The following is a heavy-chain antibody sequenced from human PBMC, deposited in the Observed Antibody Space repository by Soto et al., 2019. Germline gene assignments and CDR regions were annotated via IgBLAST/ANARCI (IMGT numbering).Heavy chain of an antibody. V-gene: IGHV4-34*01. CDR1: GGTFSGHD. D-gene: IGHD3-3*01. CDR2: INHSGST. Sequence: QVLLQQWGAGLLEPSETLSLTCAVYGGTFSGHDWSWIRQPPGKGLEWIGEINHSGSTSYNPSLKSRVPISVDTSKSQISLTLSSVTAADTAVYFCARRPGKYDFWRAYTSYDYYMDVWGKGTTVIVSS. CDR3: ARRPGKYDFWRAYTSYDYYMDV. J-gene: IGHJ6*03.